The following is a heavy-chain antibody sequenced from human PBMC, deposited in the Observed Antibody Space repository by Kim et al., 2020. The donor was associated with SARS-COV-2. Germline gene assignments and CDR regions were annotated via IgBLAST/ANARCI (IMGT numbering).Heavy chain of an antibody. J-gene: IGHJ4*02. CDR3: ARIAVVYSSSWYHEREAFSGFDY. D-gene: IGHD6-13*01. CDR2: IYPGDSDT. CDR1: GYSFTSYW. V-gene: IGHV5-51*01. Sequence: GESLKISCKGSGYSFTSYWIGWVRQMPGKGLEWMGIIYPGDSDTRYSPSFQGQVTISADKSISTAYLQWSSLKASDTAMYYCARIAVVYSSSWYHEREAFSGFDYWGQGTLVTVSS.